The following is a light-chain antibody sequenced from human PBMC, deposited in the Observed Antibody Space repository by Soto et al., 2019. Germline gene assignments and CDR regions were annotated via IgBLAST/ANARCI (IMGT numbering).Light chain of an antibody. CDR3: QHTLT. CDR2: DAS. CDR1: QNINNW. V-gene: IGKV1-5*01. Sequence: DFQMTQSPSTLSASVGDRVTITCRASQNINNWVAWYQQKPGKAPKFLIYDASTLKRGVPSRFSGSGFGTEFSLTIGSQQPNDFGSYYCQHTLTFGQGTNVEIK. J-gene: IGKJ1*01.